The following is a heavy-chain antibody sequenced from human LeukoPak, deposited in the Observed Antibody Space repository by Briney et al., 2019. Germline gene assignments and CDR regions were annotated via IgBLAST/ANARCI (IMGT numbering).Heavy chain of an antibody. J-gene: IGHJ4*02. D-gene: IGHD6-13*01. CDR1: GGTFSSYA. CDR2: IIPIFGTA. CDR3: ARDLAKLGFDY. V-gene: IGHV1-69*05. Sequence: SVKVSCKASGGTFSSYAISWVRQAPGQGLEWMGRIIPIFGTANYAQKFQGRVTITTDESTSTAYMELSSPRSEDTAVYYCARDLAKLGFDYWGQGTLVTVSS.